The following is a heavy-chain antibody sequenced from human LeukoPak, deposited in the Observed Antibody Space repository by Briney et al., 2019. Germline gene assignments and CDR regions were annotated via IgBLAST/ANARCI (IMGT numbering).Heavy chain of an antibody. V-gene: IGHV7-4-1*02. CDR1: GYTFTSYA. CDR2: INTNTGNP. J-gene: IGHJ6*02. Sequence: ASVKVSCKASGYTFTSYAMNWVRQAPGQGLEWMGWINTNTGNPTYAQGFTGRFVFSLDTSVSTAYLQISSLKAEDTAVYYCARDIVVVPAASGPYGMDVWGQGTTVTVSS. D-gene: IGHD2-2*01. CDR3: ARDIVVVPAASGPYGMDV.